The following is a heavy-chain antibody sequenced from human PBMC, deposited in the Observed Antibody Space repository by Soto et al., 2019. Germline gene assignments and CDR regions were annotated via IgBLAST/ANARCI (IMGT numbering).Heavy chain of an antibody. CDR3: ARSTGYDFWSGYPPPSAFDI. CDR2: ISAYNGNT. Sequence: GASVELSCEESGYSITRYGSSWVRQEKRQGLEWMGWISAYNGNTNYAQKLQGRVTMTTDTSTSTAYMELRSLRSDDTAVYYCARSTGYDFWSGYPPPSAFDIWGQGTMVT. V-gene: IGHV1-18*01. J-gene: IGHJ3*02. CDR1: GYSITRYG. D-gene: IGHD3-3*01.